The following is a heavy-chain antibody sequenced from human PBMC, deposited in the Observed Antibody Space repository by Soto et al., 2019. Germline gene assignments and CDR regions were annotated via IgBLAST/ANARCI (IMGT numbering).Heavy chain of an antibody. CDR1: GFPFSNYH. CDR3: ARDDYGMDV. CDR2: IWYDGSKK. V-gene: IGHV3-33*01. J-gene: IGHJ6*02. Sequence: GGSLSLSCAASGFPFSNYHMHWVRQAPGEGLEWVAVIWYDGSKKYYAESVKGRFTISRDNSKNTLYLQMNSLRAEDTAIYYCARDDYGMDVWGQGTTVTVSS.